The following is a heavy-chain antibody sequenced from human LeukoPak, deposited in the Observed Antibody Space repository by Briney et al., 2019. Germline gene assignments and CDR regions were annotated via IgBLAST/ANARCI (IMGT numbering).Heavy chain of an antibody. J-gene: IGHJ4*02. CDR1: VFTFSSYA. CDR2: ISYDGSNK. Sequence: GGSLRLSCAASVFTFSSYAMHWVRQAPGKGLEWVAVISYDGSNKYYADSVKGRFTISRDNSKNTLYLQMNSLRAEDTAVYYCARTFSSGWYSPTDYWGQGTLVTVSS. CDR3: ARTFSSGWYSPTDY. V-gene: IGHV3-30-3*01. D-gene: IGHD6-19*01.